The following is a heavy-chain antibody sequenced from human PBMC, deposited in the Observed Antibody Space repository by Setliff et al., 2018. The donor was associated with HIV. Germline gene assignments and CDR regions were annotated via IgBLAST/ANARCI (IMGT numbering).Heavy chain of an antibody. D-gene: IGHD3-22*01. CDR1: GYSISSGYY. CDR3: VRLVEAYDSSGYFFNWFDP. Sequence: SETLSLTCVVSGYSISSGYYWGWIRQPPGKGLEWIASISHSGSTYHNPSLKSRVTISVDTSKKQFSLKLSSVTAADTAVYYCVRLVEAYDSSGYFFNWFDPWGQGTLVTVSS. J-gene: IGHJ5*02. V-gene: IGHV4-38-2*01. CDR2: ISHSGST.